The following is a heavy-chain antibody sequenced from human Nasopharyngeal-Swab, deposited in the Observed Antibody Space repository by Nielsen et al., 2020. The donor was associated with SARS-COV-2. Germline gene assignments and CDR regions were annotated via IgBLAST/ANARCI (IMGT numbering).Heavy chain of an antibody. V-gene: IGHV4-59*01. D-gene: IGHD1-26*01. Sequence: SETLSLTCTVSGGSISSYYWSWIRQPPGKGLEWIGYIYYSGSTNYNPSLKSRVTISVDTSKNQFSLKLTTVTAADTAMYYCARWSTISRFFDFWGQGTQVTVSS. CDR1: GGSISSYY. J-gene: IGHJ4*02. CDR2: IYYSGST. CDR3: ARWSTISRFFDF.